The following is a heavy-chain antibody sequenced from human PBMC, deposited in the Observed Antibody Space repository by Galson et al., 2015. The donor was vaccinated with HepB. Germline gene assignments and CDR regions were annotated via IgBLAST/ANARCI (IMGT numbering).Heavy chain of an antibody. J-gene: IGHJ6*02. CDR3: ARKNRYSGSYYRYYYGMDV. V-gene: IGHV4-34*01. D-gene: IGHD1-26*01. CDR2: INHSGST. CDR1: GGSFSGYY. Sequence: ETLSLTCAAYGGSFSGYYWSWIRQPPGKGLEWIGEINHSGSTNYNPSLKSRVTISVDTSKNQFSLKLSSVTAADTAVYYCARKNRYSGSYYRYYYGMDVWGQGTTVTVSS.